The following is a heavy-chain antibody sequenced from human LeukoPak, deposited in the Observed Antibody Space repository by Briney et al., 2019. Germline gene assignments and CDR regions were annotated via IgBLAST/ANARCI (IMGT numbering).Heavy chain of an antibody. Sequence: GGSLRLSCAASGFTFSTCWMHWVRHAPGKGLVWVSGMNSDGSGTSYADSVKGRFTISRDNAKNTLSLQVNSLRAEDTAVYFCARGRYYGMDVWGQGTTVTVSS. CDR3: ARGRYYGMDV. CDR2: MNSDGSGT. J-gene: IGHJ6*02. V-gene: IGHV3-74*01. CDR1: GFTFSTCW.